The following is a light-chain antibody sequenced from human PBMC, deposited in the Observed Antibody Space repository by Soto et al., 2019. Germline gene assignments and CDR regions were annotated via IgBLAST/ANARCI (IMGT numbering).Light chain of an antibody. CDR3: QHYNFWPHT. Sequence: EILLTQSPATLAVSPGEGATLSCRASQSVRDNLAWYQQKPGQAPRLLIYRASTRATGVLARFSGSGSGTEFTLTISSLQSEDVSVYFCQHYNFWPHTFGQGTKLEIK. CDR2: RAS. J-gene: IGKJ2*01. CDR1: QSVRDN. V-gene: IGKV3-15*01.